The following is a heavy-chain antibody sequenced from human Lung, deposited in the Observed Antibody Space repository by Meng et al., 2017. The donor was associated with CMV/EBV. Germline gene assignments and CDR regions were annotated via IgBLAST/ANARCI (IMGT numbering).Heavy chain of an antibody. J-gene: IGHJ4*02. Sequence: EVQLLDSGGGVVQPGGSLRRSCAASGFTFSSYAMSWVRQSPGKGLEWVSAISGSGGSTYYADSVKGRFTISRDNSKNTLYLQMNSLRAEDTAVYYCANVVVTAMRNPDYWGQGPRGTVAS. V-gene: IGHV3-23*01. D-gene: IGHD2-21*02. CDR2: ISGSGGST. CDR1: GFTFSSYA. CDR3: ANVVVTAMRNPDY.